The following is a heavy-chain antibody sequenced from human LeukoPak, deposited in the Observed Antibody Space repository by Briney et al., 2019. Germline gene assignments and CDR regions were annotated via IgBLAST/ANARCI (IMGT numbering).Heavy chain of an antibody. Sequence: GGSLRLSCAASGFTFSSYEMNWVRQAPGKGLEWVSYISSSSSTIYYADSVKGRFTISRDNAKNSLYLQMNSLRAEDTAVYYCARIPRGTYYHFDYWGQGTLVTVSS. CDR1: GFTFSSYE. CDR2: ISSSSSTI. V-gene: IGHV3-48*01. J-gene: IGHJ4*02. D-gene: IGHD1-26*01. CDR3: ARIPRGTYYHFDY.